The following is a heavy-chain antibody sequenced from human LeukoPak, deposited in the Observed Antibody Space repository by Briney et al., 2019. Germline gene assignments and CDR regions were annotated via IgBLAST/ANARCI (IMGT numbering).Heavy chain of an antibody. Sequence: GGPLRLSCAASGFTFSSYAMSGVRQAPGKGLEGVSSISGRGGSTYYADSVKGRFPISRDNSKNTLYLQMTSLRAEDTAVYYCAKEGYYYDSSGYVGYWGQGTLVTVSS. CDR2: ISGRGGST. D-gene: IGHD3-22*01. J-gene: IGHJ4*02. CDR3: AKEGYYYDSSGYVGY. V-gene: IGHV3-23*01. CDR1: GFTFSSYA.